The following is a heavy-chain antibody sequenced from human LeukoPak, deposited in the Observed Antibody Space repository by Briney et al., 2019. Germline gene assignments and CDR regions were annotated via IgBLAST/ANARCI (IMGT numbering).Heavy chain of an antibody. Sequence: ASETLSLTCTVTGGSISSYYWSWIRQPPGKGLEWIGYIYYSGSTNYNPSLKSRVTISVDTSKNQFSLKLSSVTAADTAVYYCARLYDGSAYHADHFDYWGQGTLVIVSS. CDR3: ARLYDGSAYHADHFDY. D-gene: IGHD3-22*01. J-gene: IGHJ4*02. V-gene: IGHV4-59*12. CDR1: GGSISSYY. CDR2: IYYSGST.